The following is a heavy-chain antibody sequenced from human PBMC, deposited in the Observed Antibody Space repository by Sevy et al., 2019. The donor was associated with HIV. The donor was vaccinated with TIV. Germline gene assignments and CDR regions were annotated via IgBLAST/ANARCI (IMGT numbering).Heavy chain of an antibody. J-gene: IGHJ3*02. Sequence: SETLSLTCTVSGGSINSDHWNWIRQPPGKGLEWIGYVYYIGGTNYNPSLKNRVTISVDRTKNQFSLTLTSVTAADTAVYYCARRNVFAIWGQGTMVTVSS. CDR2: VYYIGGT. CDR1: GGSINSDH. CDR3: ARRNVFAI. V-gene: IGHV4-59*08.